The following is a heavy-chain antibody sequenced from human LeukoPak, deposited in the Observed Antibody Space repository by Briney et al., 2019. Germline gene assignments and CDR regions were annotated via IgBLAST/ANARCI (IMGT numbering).Heavy chain of an antibody. Sequence: GGSLRLSCAASGFTFGDYAMSWVRQAPGKGLEWVSSISSSSSYIYYADSVKGRFTISRDNAKNSLYLQMNSLRAEDTAVYYCAKAGEDGTLGTYWGQGTLVTVSS. CDR3: AKAGEDGTLGTY. CDR1: GFTFGDYA. CDR2: ISSSSSYI. V-gene: IGHV3-21*01. D-gene: IGHD1-1*01. J-gene: IGHJ4*02.